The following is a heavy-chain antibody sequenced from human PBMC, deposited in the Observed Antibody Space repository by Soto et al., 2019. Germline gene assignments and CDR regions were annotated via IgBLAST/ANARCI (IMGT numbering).Heavy chain of an antibody. CDR3: ARDVLLYPTLGGYPWFDP. CDR2: ISSSSSYI. D-gene: IGHD5-12*01. Sequence: PGGSLRLSCAASGFTFSSYSMNWVRQAPGKGLEWVSSISSSSSYIYYADSVKGRFTISTDNAKNSLYLQMNSLRAEDTAVYYCARDVLLYPTLGGYPWFDPWGQGTLVTVSS. CDR1: GFTFSSYS. V-gene: IGHV3-21*01. J-gene: IGHJ5*02.